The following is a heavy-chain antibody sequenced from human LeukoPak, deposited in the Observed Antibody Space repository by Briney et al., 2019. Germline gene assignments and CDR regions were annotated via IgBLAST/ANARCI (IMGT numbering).Heavy chain of an antibody. V-gene: IGHV4-4*02. CDR2: IYHSGST. CDR3: ARAADYGCGVGHDY. D-gene: IGHD3-10*01. CDR1: GGSISSSNW. Sequence: SGTLSLTCAVSGGSISSSNWWSWVRQPPGKGLEWIGDIYHSGSTNYNPSLKSRVTISVDKSKNQFSLKLSSVTAADTAVYYCARAADYGCGVGHDYWGQGTLVTVSS. J-gene: IGHJ4*02.